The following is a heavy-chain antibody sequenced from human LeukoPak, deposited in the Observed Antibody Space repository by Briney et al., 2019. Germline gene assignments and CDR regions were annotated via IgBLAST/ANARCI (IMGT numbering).Heavy chain of an antibody. CDR3: ARWSYVSGTWFLDY. D-gene: IGHD3-10*01. V-gene: IGHV3-7*05. CDR1: GFTFSGYW. J-gene: IGHJ4*02. CDR2: INEDGTTI. Sequence: PGESLRLSCEASGFTFSGYWMSWVRQAPGRGLEWVADINEDGTTIYYVNSVKGRFTISRDNAKNSLSLQSNTLRAGDTAVYYCARWSYVSGTWFLDYWGQGTLVTVSS.